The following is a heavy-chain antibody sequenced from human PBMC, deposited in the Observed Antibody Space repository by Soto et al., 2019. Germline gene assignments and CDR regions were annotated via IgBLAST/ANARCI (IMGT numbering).Heavy chain of an antibody. V-gene: IGHV3-21*01. J-gene: IGHJ6*02. CDR3: ARERETYCSSTSCYDGMDV. Sequence: PGGSLRLSCAASGFTFSSYSMNWFRQAPGKGLEWVSSISSSSSYIYYADSVKGRFTISRDNAKNSLYLQMNSLRAEDTAVYYCARERETYCSSTSCYDGMDVWGQGTTVTVSS. CDR2: ISSSSSYI. CDR1: GFTFSSYS. D-gene: IGHD2-2*01.